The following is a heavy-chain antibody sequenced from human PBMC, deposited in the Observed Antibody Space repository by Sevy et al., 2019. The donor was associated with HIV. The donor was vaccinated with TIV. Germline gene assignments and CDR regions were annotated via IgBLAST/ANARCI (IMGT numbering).Heavy chain of an antibody. V-gene: IGHV3-7*03. CDR3: ARDRAVAGTGLDY. CDR2: IKQDGSEK. J-gene: IGHJ4*02. CDR1: GFTFSSYW. D-gene: IGHD6-19*01. Sequence: GGSLRLSCAASGFTFSSYWMSWVRQAPGKGLEWVANIKQDGSEKYYVDSGKGRFTISRDNAKNSLYLQMNSLRAEDTAVYYCARDRAVAGTGLDYWGQGTLVTVSS.